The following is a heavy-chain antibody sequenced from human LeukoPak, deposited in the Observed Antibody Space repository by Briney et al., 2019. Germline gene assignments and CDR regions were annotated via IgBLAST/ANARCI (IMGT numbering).Heavy chain of an antibody. Sequence: SETLSLTCAVYGGSFSGYYWSWIRQPPGKGPEWIGEINHSGSTNYNPSLKSRVTISVDTSKNQFSLKLSSVTAADTAVYYCARRSSSWYQVIDYWGQGTLVTVSP. J-gene: IGHJ4*02. V-gene: IGHV4-34*01. CDR1: GGSFSGYY. CDR2: INHSGST. CDR3: ARRSSSWYQVIDY. D-gene: IGHD6-13*01.